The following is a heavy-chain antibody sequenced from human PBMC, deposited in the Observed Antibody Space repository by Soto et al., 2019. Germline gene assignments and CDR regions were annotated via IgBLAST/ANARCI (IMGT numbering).Heavy chain of an antibody. CDR3: VKDRAIGFGEFTFDY. CDR2: ISGSGGST. J-gene: IGHJ4*02. D-gene: IGHD3-10*01. Sequence: SGGSPRLSCAASGYTFNSYAMSWVRQAPGKGLEWVSAISGSGGSTYYADSVKGRFTISRDNSKNTLYLQMNSLRAEDTAVYYCVKDRAIGFGEFTFDYWGQRTLGTVSS. CDR1: GYTFNSYA. V-gene: IGHV3-23*01.